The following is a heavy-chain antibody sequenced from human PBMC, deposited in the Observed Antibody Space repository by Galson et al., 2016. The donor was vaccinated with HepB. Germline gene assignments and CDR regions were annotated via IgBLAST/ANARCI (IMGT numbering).Heavy chain of an antibody. V-gene: IGHV4-4*02. CDR3: ASEDYGFRY. Sequence: SETLSLTCAVSGASIVGAHWCSWVRQPPGKGLEWIGEIDQSESTRYSPSLRSRVSISVDNSKNQFSLKLSSVTAADTAVYYCASEDYGFRYWGQGIMVTVSS. CDR2: IDQSEST. J-gene: IGHJ4*02. CDR1: GASIVGAHW. D-gene: IGHD3-10*01.